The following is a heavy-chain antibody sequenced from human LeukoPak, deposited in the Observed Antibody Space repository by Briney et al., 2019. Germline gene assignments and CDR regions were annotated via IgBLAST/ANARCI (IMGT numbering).Heavy chain of an antibody. J-gene: IGHJ1*01. D-gene: IGHD4-11*01. V-gene: IGHV1-18*01. CDR1: GYTFTSYG. Sequence: EASVKASCKASGYTFTSYGISWVRQAPGQALEWMGWISAYNGNTNYAQKLQGRVTMTPDTSTSTACMELRSLRSDDTAVYYCARGDYSGNFQHWGQGTLVTVSS. CDR3: ARGDYSGNFQH. CDR2: ISAYNGNT.